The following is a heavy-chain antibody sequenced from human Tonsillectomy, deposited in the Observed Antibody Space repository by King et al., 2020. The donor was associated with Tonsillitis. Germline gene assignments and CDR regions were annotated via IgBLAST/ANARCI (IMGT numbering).Heavy chain of an antibody. CDR1: GLTFSSYG. CDR2: IWYDGSNK. D-gene: IGHD1-1*01. V-gene: IGHV3-33*01. Sequence: VQLVESGGGVVQPGRSLRLSCAASGLTFSSYGMHWVRQAPGKGLEWVAIIWYDGSNKYYADPVKGRFTISRDNSKNTLYLQMNSLRAEDTAVYYCAREGPHGTGNDYWGQGTLVTVSS. J-gene: IGHJ4*02. CDR3: AREGPHGTGNDY.